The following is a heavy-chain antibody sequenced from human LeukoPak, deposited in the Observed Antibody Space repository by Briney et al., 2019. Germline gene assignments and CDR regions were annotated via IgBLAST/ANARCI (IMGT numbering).Heavy chain of an antibody. CDR2: IKQDGSEK. Sequence: PGGSLRLSCAAPGFTFSSFWMTWVRQAPGKGLEWVANIKQDGSEKYYEDSVKGRFTISRDNADNSLYLQMNSLRADDTAMYYCARDRSSSFYWGQGTLVTVSS. V-gene: IGHV3-7*05. CDR1: GFTFSSFW. J-gene: IGHJ4*02. D-gene: IGHD6-6*01. CDR3: ARDRSSSFY.